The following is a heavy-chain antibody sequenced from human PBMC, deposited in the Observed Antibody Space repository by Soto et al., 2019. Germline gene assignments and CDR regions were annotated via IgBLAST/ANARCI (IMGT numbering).Heavy chain of an antibody. Sequence: QVQLQESGPGLVKPSGTLSLTCTVSGGSMSSSNWWNWVRQSPGKGLEWIGEAHHSGRTNYNPSLKSRVTISVDKSKNHFSLKLSSVTAADTAVYYCASYEGTGLDCWGQGTLVTVSS. CDR3: ASYEGTGLDC. J-gene: IGHJ4*02. CDR2: AHHSGRT. CDR1: GGSMSSSNW. V-gene: IGHV4-4*02. D-gene: IGHD3-16*01.